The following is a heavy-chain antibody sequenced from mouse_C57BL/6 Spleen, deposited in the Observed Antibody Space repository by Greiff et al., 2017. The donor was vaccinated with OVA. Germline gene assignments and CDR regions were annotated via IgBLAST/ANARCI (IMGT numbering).Heavy chain of an antibody. CDR3: ARHEEGGYDGYYNWYFDV. V-gene: IGHV1-62-2*01. J-gene: IGHJ1*03. Sequence: VQLQQSGAELVKPGASVKLSCKASGYTFTEYTIHWVKQRSGQGLEWIGWFYPGSGSIKYNEKFKDKATLTADKSSSTVYMELSRLTSEDSAVYFCARHEEGGYDGYYNWYFDVWGTGTTVTVSS. CDR1: GYTFTEYT. D-gene: IGHD2-3*01. CDR2: FYPGSGSI.